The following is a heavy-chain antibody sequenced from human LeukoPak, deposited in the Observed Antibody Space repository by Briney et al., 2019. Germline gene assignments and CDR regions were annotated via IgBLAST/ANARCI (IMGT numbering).Heavy chain of an antibody. CDR2: IKSKNDGAAS. V-gene: IGHV3-15*01. Sequence: GGSLRLSCAVSGFTFDIAWMNWVRQAPGEGLEWLGRIKSKNDGAASDYAAPVRGRFTISTDDSKNTLYLQMNSLKTEDTAVYYCVSRDAYKPRYFMDVWGKGTTVTVSS. D-gene: IGHD5-24*01. CDR3: VSRDAYKPRYFMDV. J-gene: IGHJ6*03. CDR1: GFTFDIAW.